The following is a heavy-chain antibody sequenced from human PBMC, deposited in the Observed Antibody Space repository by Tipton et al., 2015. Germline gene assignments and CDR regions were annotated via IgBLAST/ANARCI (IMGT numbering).Heavy chain of an antibody. CDR3: ARARGRHGGLFDS. CDR1: GYSISSGYY. V-gene: IGHV4-38-2*01. CDR2: VHYSGST. Sequence: TLSLTCGVSGYSISSGYYWSWIRQPPGKGLEWIGSVHYSGSTYYNPSLKSRVTIPLDTSTTQFSLKMTSVTTTDTAVYYCARARGRHGGLFDSWGQGTLVTVSS. J-gene: IGHJ4*02. D-gene: IGHD4-23*01.